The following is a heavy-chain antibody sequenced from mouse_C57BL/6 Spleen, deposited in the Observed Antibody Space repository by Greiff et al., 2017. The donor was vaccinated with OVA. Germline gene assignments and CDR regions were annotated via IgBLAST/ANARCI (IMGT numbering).Heavy chain of an antibody. V-gene: IGHV3-1*01. CDR3: AREAYGGGYFDV. CDR2: ISYSGST. J-gene: IGHJ1*03. Sequence: EVQLQESGPGMVKPSQSLSLTCTVTGYSITSGYDWHWIRHFPGNKLEWMGYISYSGSTNYNPSLKSRISITHDTSKNHFFLKVNSVTTEDTATYYCAREAYGGGYFDVWGTGTTVTVSS. CDR1: GYSITSGYD. D-gene: IGHD1-1*02.